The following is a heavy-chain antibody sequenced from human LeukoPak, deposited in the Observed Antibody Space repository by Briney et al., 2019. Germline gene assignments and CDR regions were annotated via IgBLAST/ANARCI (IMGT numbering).Heavy chain of an antibody. CDR3: AGATATGTGRAFHY. D-gene: IGHD3-10*01. CDR2: VRHSGST. Sequence: SETLSLTCAVYGEPITAYYWTWIRQPPGKRLEWIGEVRHSGSTNYNPSLKSRVTMSVDMSKNQFSLQLKFVTAADTAVYYCAGATATGTGRAFHYWAQGNLVPVSS. J-gene: IGHJ4*02. V-gene: IGHV4-34*01. CDR1: GEPITAYY.